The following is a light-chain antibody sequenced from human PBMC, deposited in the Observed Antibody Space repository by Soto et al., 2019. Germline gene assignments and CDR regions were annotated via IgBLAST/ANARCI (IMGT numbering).Light chain of an antibody. J-gene: IGKJ2*01. CDR3: QQYGRSPLLYT. CDR1: QSVNSDF. CDR2: GSS. Sequence: EVFLTQSPGTLSLSPGETATLSCRASQSVNSDFLAWYQQKPGQAPRLLVYGSSTRAAGVPDRFSGSGSGTDFTLTISRLEPEDFAVYYCQQYGRSPLLYTFGQGTKLGVK. V-gene: IGKV3-20*01.